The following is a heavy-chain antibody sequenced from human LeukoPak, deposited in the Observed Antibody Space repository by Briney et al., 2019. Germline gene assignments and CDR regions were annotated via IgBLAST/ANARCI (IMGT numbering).Heavy chain of an antibody. D-gene: IGHD2-15*01. CDR2: ISGSGGST. CDR3: AKEGRYCSGGSCDTGGFDI. V-gene: IGHV3-23*01. J-gene: IGHJ3*02. CDR1: GFTFSSYA. Sequence: GGSLRLSCAASGFTFSSYAMSWVRQAPGKGLEWVSGISGSGGSTYYADSVKGRFTISRDNSKNTLYLQMNSLRAEDTAVYYCAKEGRYCSGGSCDTGGFDIWGQGTMVTFSS.